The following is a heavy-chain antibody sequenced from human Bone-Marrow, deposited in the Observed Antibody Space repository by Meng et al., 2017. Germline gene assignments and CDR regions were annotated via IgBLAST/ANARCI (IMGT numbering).Heavy chain of an antibody. CDR2: ISAYNGNT. D-gene: IGHD5-12*01. CDR3: ARDPYGGYGPNWFDP. Sequence: ASVKVSCKASGYTFTSYGISWVRQAPGQGLEWMGWISAYNGNTNYAQKLQGRVTMTTDTSTSTAYMELRSLRSNDTAVYSCARDPYGGYGPNWFDPWGQGTLVTVSS. V-gene: IGHV1-18*01. J-gene: IGHJ5*02. CDR1: GYTFTSYG.